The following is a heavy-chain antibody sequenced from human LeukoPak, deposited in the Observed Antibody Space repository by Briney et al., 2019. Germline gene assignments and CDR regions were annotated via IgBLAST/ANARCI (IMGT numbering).Heavy chain of an antibody. V-gene: IGHV3-11*04. Sequence: GGSLRLSCAASGFTFSDYYMSWIRQAPGKGPEWVSFISSSGSYIHYADSVKGRFTISRDNAENSLYLQMNSLRAEDTAVYYCARVGIDDYGDYWNLYYYYYGMDVWGQGTTVTVSS. J-gene: IGHJ6*02. CDR2: ISSSGSYI. D-gene: IGHD4-17*01. CDR1: GFTFSDYY. CDR3: ARVGIDDYGDYWNLYYYYYGMDV.